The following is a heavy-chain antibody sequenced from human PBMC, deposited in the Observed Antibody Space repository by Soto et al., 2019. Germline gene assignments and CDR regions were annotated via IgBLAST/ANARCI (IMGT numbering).Heavy chain of an antibody. CDR3: ARGPMITFGGVIDYYFDY. CDR1: GGSFSGYY. V-gene: IGHV4-34*01. CDR2: INHSGST. D-gene: IGHD3-16*02. J-gene: IGHJ4*02. Sequence: KTSETLSLTCAVYGGSFSGYYWSWIRQPPGKGLEWIGEINHSGSTNYNPSLKSRVTISVDTSKNQFSLKLSSVTAADTAVYYCARGPMITFGGVIDYYFDYWGQGTLVTVSS.